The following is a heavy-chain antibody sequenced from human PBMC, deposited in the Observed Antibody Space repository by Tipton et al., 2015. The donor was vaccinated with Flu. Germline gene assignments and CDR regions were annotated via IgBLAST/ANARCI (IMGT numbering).Heavy chain of an antibody. J-gene: IGHJ3*02. D-gene: IGHD6-19*01. Sequence: SLRLPCAASGFTFSDYYMSWIRQAPGKGLEWVSYISSSGSTIYYADSVKGRFTISRDNAKNSLYLQMNSLRAEDTAVYYGARDRPSGYIAVAGTGTFDIWGQGTMVTVSS. CDR1: GFTFSDYY. CDR2: ISSSGSTI. V-gene: IGHV3-11*01. CDR3: ARDRPSGYIAVAGTGTFDI.